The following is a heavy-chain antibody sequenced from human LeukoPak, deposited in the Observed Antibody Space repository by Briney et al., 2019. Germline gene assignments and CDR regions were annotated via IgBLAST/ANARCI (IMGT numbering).Heavy chain of an antibody. CDR1: GFTFSSYW. CDR3: ASLVGIPY. Sequence: PGGSLRLSCAASGFTFSSYWMGWVRQAPGKGLEGVANIKQDGSEKYYEDSAKGRFPISRDNAKNPLYLQMNSLRAEDTAVYYCASLVGIPYWGQGTLVTVSS. J-gene: IGHJ4*02. D-gene: IGHD3-10*01. V-gene: IGHV3-7*01. CDR2: IKQDGSEK.